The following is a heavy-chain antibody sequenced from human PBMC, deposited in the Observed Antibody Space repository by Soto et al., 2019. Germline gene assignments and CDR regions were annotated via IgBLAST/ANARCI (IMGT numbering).Heavy chain of an antibody. D-gene: IGHD5-12*01. CDR2: IIPIFGTA. Sequence: GASVKVSCKASGGTFSSYAISWVRQAPGQGLEWMGGIIPIFGTANYAQKFQGRVTITADESTSTAYMELSSLRSEDTAVYYCARGLRGYSGYGGLGGMDVWGQGTTVTVSS. CDR1: GGTFSSYA. CDR3: ARGLRGYSGYGGLGGMDV. V-gene: IGHV1-69*13. J-gene: IGHJ6*02.